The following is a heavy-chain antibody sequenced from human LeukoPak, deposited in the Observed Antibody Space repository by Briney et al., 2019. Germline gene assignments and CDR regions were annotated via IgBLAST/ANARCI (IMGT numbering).Heavy chain of an antibody. Sequence: GETLRLSCAASGFSVSNNYMNWVRQAPGKGLEWVSVIYSGGNRYSADTVKGRFTISTDNSKNTLFLQMNSLRPEDTAVYYCARDSEPRYSTSGGCHFDLWGRGTLVTVSS. CDR3: ARDSEPRYSTSGGCHFDL. CDR1: GFSVSNNY. CDR2: IYSGGNR. V-gene: IGHV3-66*01. D-gene: IGHD6-13*01. J-gene: IGHJ2*01.